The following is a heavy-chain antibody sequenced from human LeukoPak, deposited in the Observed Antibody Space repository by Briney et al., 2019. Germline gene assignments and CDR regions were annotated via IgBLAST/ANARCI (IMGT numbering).Heavy chain of an antibody. J-gene: IGHJ4*02. CDR3: AREAVTGASYFDY. V-gene: IGHV4-31*03. Sequence: SETLSLTCTVSGGSISSGGYYWSWIRQHPGKGLEWIGYIYYSGSTYYNPSLKSRVTISVDTSKNQFSLKLSSVTAADTALYYCAREAVTGASYFDYWGQGTLVTVSS. CDR1: GGSISSGGYY. CDR2: IYYSGST. D-gene: IGHD6-19*01.